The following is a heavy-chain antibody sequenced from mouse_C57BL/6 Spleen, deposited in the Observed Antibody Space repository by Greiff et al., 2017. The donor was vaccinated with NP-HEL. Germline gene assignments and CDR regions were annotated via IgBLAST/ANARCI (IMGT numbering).Heavy chain of an antibody. Sequence: QVQLQQSGPELVRPGASVKISCKAPGYTFTSHWMQWVRQRPGQGLEWIGEVFPGSGRTYYNEKFKGKATLTVDTSSSTASMQLSSLTSEDSAVYFCASFYSNHPVAYWGQGTLVTVSA. D-gene: IGHD2-5*01. CDR3: ASFYSNHPVAY. J-gene: IGHJ3*01. V-gene: IGHV1-56*01. CDR1: GYTFTSHW. CDR2: VFPGSGRT.